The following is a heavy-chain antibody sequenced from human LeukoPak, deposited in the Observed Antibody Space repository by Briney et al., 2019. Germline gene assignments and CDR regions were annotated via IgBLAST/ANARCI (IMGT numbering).Heavy chain of an antibody. Sequence: GASVKVSCKASGYTFTSYGISWVRQAPGQGLEWMGRISAYNGNTNYAQKLQGRVTMTTDTSTSTAYVELRSLRSDDTAVYYCARDSPGASYGFKFSDYWGQGTLVTVSS. V-gene: IGHV1-18*01. J-gene: IGHJ4*02. CDR1: GYTFTSYG. D-gene: IGHD5-18*01. CDR3: ARDSPGASYGFKFSDY. CDR2: ISAYNGNT.